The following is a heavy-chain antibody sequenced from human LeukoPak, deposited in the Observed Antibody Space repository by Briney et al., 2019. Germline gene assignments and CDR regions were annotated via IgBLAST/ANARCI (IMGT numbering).Heavy chain of an antibody. V-gene: IGHV3-30*01. CDR1: GFTFSSYA. D-gene: IGHD2-2*01. CDR2: ISYDGSNK. Sequence: GRSLRLSCAASGFTFSSYAMHWVRQAPGKGLEWVAVISYDGSNKYYADSVKGRFTISRDNSKNTLYLQMNSLRAEDTAVYYCARDGGGGYCSSTSCYYYYYYHMDVWGKGTTVTVSS. J-gene: IGHJ6*03. CDR3: ARDGGGGYCSSTSCYYYYYYHMDV.